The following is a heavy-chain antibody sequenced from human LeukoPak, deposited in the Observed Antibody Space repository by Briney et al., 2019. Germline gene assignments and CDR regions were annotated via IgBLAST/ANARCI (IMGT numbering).Heavy chain of an antibody. Sequence: SETLSLTCAVYGGSFSGFYWSWIRQPPGKGLEWIGEINHSGSANYNPSLKSRVTISVDTSKNQFSLKLSSVTAADTAVYYCASLRVGSSFGYQYYIDVWGKGTTVTVSS. J-gene: IGHJ6*03. D-gene: IGHD6-13*01. V-gene: IGHV4-34*01. CDR3: ASLRVGSSFGYQYYIDV. CDR2: INHSGSA. CDR1: GGSFSGFY.